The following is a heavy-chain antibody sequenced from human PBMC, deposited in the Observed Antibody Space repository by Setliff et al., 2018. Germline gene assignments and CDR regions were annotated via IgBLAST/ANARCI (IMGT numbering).Heavy chain of an antibody. Sequence: PSETLSLTCNVSGASVSSHYWDWIRQPPGKGLEWIGFISYSGITTYNVSLKSRVSISVDTSKNQLSLTLSSVTAADTAVYYCARGLEGEDYFYYMDVWGKGNTVTVSS. J-gene: IGHJ6*03. CDR3: ARGLEGEDYFYYMDV. CDR1: GASVSSHY. CDR2: ISYSGIT. D-gene: IGHD2-21*01. V-gene: IGHV4-59*02.